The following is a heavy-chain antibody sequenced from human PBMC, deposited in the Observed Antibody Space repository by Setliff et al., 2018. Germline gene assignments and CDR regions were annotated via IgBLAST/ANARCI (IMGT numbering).Heavy chain of an antibody. J-gene: IGHJ3*02. D-gene: IGHD6-13*01. CDR1: GYTFTSYG. CDR3: GRAQAYSSTPWWYAFDI. CDR2: ISAYNGNT. Sequence: ASVKVSCKASGYTFTSYGISWVRQAPGQGLEWMGWISAYNGNTNYAQKLQGRVTMTKNTSKSTAYMVLRGLRSDDTAEYCCGRAQAYSSTPWWYAFDIWG. V-gene: IGHV1-18*01.